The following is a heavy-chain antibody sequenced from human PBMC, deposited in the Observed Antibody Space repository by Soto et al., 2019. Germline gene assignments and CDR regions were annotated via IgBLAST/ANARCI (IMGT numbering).Heavy chain of an antibody. J-gene: IGHJ6*02. CDR1: GGTFSSYA. Sequence: QVQLVQSGAEVKKPGSSVKVSCKASGGTFSSYAISWVRQAPGQGLEWMGGIIPIFGTANYAQKFQGRVTITADESKSTAYMELSSLRSEDTAVYYCARSITMVRGVTHYYYYGMDVWGQGTTVTVSS. CDR2: IIPIFGTA. D-gene: IGHD3-10*01. V-gene: IGHV1-69*01. CDR3: ARSITMVRGVTHYYYYGMDV.